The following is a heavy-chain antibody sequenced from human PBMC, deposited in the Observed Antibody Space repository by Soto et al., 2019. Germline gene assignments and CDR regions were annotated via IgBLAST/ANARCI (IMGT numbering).Heavy chain of an antibody. CDR2: IKSKTDGGTT. V-gene: IGHV3-15*07. Sequence: GGSLRLSCAASGFTFCNAWMNWVRQAPGKGLEWVGRIKSKTDGGTTDYAAPVKGRFTISRDDSKNTLYLQMNSLKTEDTAVYYCTKVAVVTHYFDYWGQGTLVTVSS. J-gene: IGHJ4*02. CDR3: TKVAVVTHYFDY. CDR1: GFTFCNAW. D-gene: IGHD2-21*02.